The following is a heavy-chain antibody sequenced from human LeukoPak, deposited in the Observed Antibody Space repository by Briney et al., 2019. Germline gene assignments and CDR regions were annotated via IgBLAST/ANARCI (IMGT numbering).Heavy chain of an antibody. D-gene: IGHD3-22*01. CDR1: GGSISSSNW. CDR2: IYHSGST. Sequence: SETLSLTCAVSGGSISSSNWWHWVRQPPGKGLEWIGEIYHSGSTTYNPSLKSRVTISVDTSKNQFSLKLSSVTAADTAVYYCARDPSPHYYYDSSGYDYWGQGTLVTVSS. CDR3: ARDPSPHYYYDSSGYDY. V-gene: IGHV4-4*02. J-gene: IGHJ4*02.